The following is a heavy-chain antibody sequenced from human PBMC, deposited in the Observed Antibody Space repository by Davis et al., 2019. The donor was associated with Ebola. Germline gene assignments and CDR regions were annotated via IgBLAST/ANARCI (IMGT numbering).Heavy chain of an antibody. Sequence: AASVKVSCKASGGTFSSNAISWVRQAPGQGLEWMGGIIPIFGTAHYAQKFQGRVTITADESTSTAYMELSSLRSEDSAVFYCARELLDYSKNKLYYYYGMDVWGQGTTVTVSS. J-gene: IGHJ6*02. V-gene: IGHV1-69*13. CDR3: ARELLDYSKNKLYYYYGMDV. CDR1: GGTFSSNA. CDR2: IIPIFGTA. D-gene: IGHD4-11*01.